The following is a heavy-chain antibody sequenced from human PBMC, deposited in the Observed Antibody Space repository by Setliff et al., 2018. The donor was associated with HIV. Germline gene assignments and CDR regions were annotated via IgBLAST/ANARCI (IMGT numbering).Heavy chain of an antibody. V-gene: IGHV3-74*01. J-gene: IGHJ3*01. CDR1: GFSFSSHW. D-gene: IGHD4-17*01. CDR2: INSDRITT. Sequence: GGSLRLSCAGSGFSFSSHWMHWVRQAPGKGLVWVSRINSDRITTAYADSVKGRFTITRDIAKSTLYLQMNSMRVEDTAVYYCAREDVTTSGLDLWVRGTMVTVSS. CDR3: AREDVTTSGLDL.